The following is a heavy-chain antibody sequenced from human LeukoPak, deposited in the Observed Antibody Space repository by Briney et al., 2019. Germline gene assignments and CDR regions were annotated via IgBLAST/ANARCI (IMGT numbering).Heavy chain of an antibody. CDR2: LYNDAFDSDT. V-gene: IGHV3-53*01. CDR1: GITVSSSF. Sequence: GSLRLSCVGSGITVSSSFMSWGRPAPGKGLGLVSNLYNDAFDSDTHYADSVKGRFTISRDNSQNTLYPQMNSLRAEDTAMYYCAREIGGGLHYFHSWGQGTPVTVSS. D-gene: IGHD1-26*01. CDR3: AREIGGGLHYFHS. J-gene: IGHJ4*02.